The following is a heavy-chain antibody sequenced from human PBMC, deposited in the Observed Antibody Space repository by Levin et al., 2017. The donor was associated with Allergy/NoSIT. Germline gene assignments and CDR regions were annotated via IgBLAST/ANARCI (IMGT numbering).Heavy chain of an antibody. CDR3: AKSNVEMATIGYFDY. D-gene: IGHD5-24*01. J-gene: IGHJ4*02. CDR1: GFTFDDYA. V-gene: IGHV3-9*01. CDR2: ISWNSGSI. Sequence: SLKISCAASGFTFDDYAMHWVRQAPGKGLEWVSGISWNSGSIGYADSVKGRFTISRDNAKNSLYLQMNSLRAEDTALYYCAKSNVEMATIGYFDYWGQGTLVTVSS.